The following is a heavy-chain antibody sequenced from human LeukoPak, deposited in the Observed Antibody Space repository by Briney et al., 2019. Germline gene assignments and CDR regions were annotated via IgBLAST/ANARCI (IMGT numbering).Heavy chain of an antibody. CDR3: ARENDRYGRIDY. J-gene: IGHJ4*02. CDR2: VSYSGST. D-gene: IGHD5-18*01. CDR1: GGSISSYY. V-gene: IGHV4-59*01. Sequence: SETLSLTCTVSGGSISSYYSSWVRQPPGKGLEWIGYVSYSGSTDYNPSLKSRVIISIDTSKNQFSLRLSSVTAADTAVYYCARENDRYGRIDYWGQGTQVTVSS.